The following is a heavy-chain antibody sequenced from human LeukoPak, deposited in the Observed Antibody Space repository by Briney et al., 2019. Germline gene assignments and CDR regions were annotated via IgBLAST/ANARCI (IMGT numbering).Heavy chain of an antibody. CDR1: GFTCSSYW. D-gene: IGHD3-3*01. CDR2: IKQDGSEK. J-gene: IGHJ6*02. V-gene: IGHV3-7*01. Sequence: GGSLRLSCAASGFTCSSYWMSWVRQAPGKGLEWVANIKQDGSEKYYVDSVKGRFTISRDNAKNSLYLQMNSLRAEDTAVYYCARDFGPPSYYYYGMDVWGQGTTVTVSS. CDR3: ARDFGPPSYYYYGMDV.